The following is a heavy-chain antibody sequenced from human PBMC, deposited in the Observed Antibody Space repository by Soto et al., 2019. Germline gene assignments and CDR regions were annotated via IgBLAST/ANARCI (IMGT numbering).Heavy chain of an antibody. CDR1: GFTFSNYA. CDR3: AKRPLTAAGFDY. Sequence: EVQLLESGGGLVQPGGSLRLSCAASGFTFSNYALTWVRQAPGKGLEWVSVITGSGGGTYFVDSVNGRFTISRDNSKNTVYLQMNSLRAEDTAVYYCAKRPLTAAGFDYWGQGTLVTVS. CDR2: ITGSGGGT. D-gene: IGHD6-13*01. V-gene: IGHV3-23*01. J-gene: IGHJ4*02.